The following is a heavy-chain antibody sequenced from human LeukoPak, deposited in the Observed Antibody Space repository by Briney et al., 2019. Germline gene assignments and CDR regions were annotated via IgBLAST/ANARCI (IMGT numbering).Heavy chain of an antibody. CDR3: ASRYTTSRHFDWDVDY. CDR2: IVPVFGTP. J-gene: IGHJ4*02. CDR1: GDTFSKYA. V-gene: IGHV1-69*05. Sequence: ASVKVSCKASGDTFSKYAITWVRQAPGQGLEWMGNIVPVFGTPIYAQKFQGRVPITTDESRTTAYMELSSLRSEDTALYYCASRYTTSRHFDWDVDYWGQGTLLTVSS. D-gene: IGHD3-9*01.